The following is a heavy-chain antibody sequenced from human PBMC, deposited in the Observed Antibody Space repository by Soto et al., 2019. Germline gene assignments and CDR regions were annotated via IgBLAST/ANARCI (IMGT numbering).Heavy chain of an antibody. J-gene: IGHJ6*02. CDR1: GGSVSSGSYY. CDR3: AMGRNVEMATYYYYYGMDV. V-gene: IGHV4-61*01. CDR2: IYYSGST. D-gene: IGHD5-12*01. Sequence: SETLSLTCTVSGGSVSSGSYYWSWIRQPPGKGLEWIGYIYYSGSTNYNPSLKSRVTISVDTSKNQFSLKLSSVTAADTAVYYCAMGRNVEMATYYYYYGMDVWGQGTTVTVSS.